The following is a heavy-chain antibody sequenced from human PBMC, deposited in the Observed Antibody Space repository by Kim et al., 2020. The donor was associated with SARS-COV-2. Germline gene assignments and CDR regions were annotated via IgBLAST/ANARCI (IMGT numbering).Heavy chain of an antibody. J-gene: IGHJ4*02. CDR2: ISSSGGYT. CDR3: ARGLWGLGVGLAFDY. D-gene: IGHD3-16*01. CDR1: GFTFSRYT. V-gene: IGHV3-21*06. Sequence: GGSLRLSCAASGFTFSRYTMNWVRQAPGKGLEWISAISSSGGYTYYTDSVKGRFTISRDNAKNSFHLQMNSLRAEDTAVYYCARGLWGLGVGLAFDYWGQETLVTVSA.